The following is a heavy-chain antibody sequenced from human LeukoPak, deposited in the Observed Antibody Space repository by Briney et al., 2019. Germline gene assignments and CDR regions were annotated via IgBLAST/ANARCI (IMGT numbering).Heavy chain of an antibody. CDR1: GGTFSSYA. CDR2: ISAYNGNT. J-gene: IGHJ4*02. Sequence: ASVKLSCKASGGTFSSYAISWVRQAPGQGLEWMGWISAYNGNTNYAQKLQGRVTMTTDTSTSTAYMELRSLRSDDTAVYYCARAEWELLLDYWGQGTLVTVSS. CDR3: ARAEWELLLDY. V-gene: IGHV1-18*01. D-gene: IGHD1-26*01.